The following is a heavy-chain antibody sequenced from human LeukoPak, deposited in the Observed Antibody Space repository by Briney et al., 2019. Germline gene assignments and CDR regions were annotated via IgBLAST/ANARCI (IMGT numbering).Heavy chain of an antibody. CDR3: ARGELTRDRRDGYSLIDY. J-gene: IGHJ4*02. V-gene: IGHV4-59*01. D-gene: IGHD5-24*01. CDR1: GGSTSSYY. Sequence: SETLSLTCTVSGGSTSSYYWSWIRQPPGKGLEWIGYIYYSGSTNYNPSLKSRVTISVDTSKNQFSLKLSSVTAADTAVYYCARGELTRDRRDGYSLIDYWGQGTLVTVSS. CDR2: IYYSGST.